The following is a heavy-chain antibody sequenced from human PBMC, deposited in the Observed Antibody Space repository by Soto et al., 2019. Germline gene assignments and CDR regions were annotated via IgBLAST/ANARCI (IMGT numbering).Heavy chain of an antibody. D-gene: IGHD3-10*01. J-gene: IGHJ6*02. Sequence: PGGSLRLSCTGSGFTFGDYDMSWIRQAPGKGLEWVGVSRSKAYVGATDFAASVKGRFTISRDDSISIAYLQMHSLKTEDTAVYFCSRGEDYYRRPLMDVWGQGTTVTVPS. CDR1: GFTFGDYD. V-gene: IGHV3-49*03. CDR3: SRGEDYYRRPLMDV. CDR2: SRSKAYVGAT.